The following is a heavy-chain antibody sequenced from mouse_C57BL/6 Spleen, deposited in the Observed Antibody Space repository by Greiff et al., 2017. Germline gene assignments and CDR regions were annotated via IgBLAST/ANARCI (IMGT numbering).Heavy chain of an antibody. CDR2: INPSNGGT. V-gene: IGHV1-53*01. CDR1: GYTFTSYW. Sequence: QVQLQQPGTELVKPGASVKLSCKASGYTFTSYWMHWVKQRPGQGLEWIGNINPSNGGTNYNEKFKSKATLTVDKSSSTAYMQLSSLTSEDSAVYYCARGFITTVVADFDGWGQGTTLTVSS. D-gene: IGHD1-1*01. CDR3: ARGFITTVVADFDG. J-gene: IGHJ2*01.